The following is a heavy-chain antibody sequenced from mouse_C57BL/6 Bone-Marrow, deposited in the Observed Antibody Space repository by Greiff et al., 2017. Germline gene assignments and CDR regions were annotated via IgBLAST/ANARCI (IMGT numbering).Heavy chain of an antibody. D-gene: IGHD1-1*01. J-gene: IGHJ2*01. CDR3: SLYYGSSYVHY. CDR2: IDPENGDT. V-gene: IGHV14-4*01. Sequence: EVKLVESGAELVRPGASVKLSCTASGFNIKDDYMHWVKQRPEQGLEWIGWIDPENGDTEYASKFQGKATITADTSSNTAYLQLSSLTSEDTAVYYCSLYYGSSYVHYWGQGTTLTVSS. CDR1: GFNIKDDY.